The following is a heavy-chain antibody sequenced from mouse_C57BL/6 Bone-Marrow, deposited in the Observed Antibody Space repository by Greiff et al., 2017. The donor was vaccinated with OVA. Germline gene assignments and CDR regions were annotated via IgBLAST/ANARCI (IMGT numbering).Heavy chain of an antibody. CDR1: GFTFSSYG. CDR3: ARQGYDGFAY. J-gene: IGHJ3*01. D-gene: IGHD2-3*01. V-gene: IGHV5-6*01. Sequence: EVQGVESGGDLVKPGGSLKLSCAASGFTFSSYGMSWVRQTPDKRLAWVATISSGGSYTYYPDSVKGRFTISRDNAKNTLYLQMSSLKSEDTAMYYCARQGYDGFAYWGQGTLVTVSA. CDR2: ISSGGSYT.